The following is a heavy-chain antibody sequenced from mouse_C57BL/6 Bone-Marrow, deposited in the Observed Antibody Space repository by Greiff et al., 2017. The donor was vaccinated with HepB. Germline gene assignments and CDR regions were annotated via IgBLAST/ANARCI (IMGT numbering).Heavy chain of an antibody. V-gene: IGHV5-17*01. Sequence: EVMLVESGGGLVKPGGSLKLSCAASGFTFSDYGMHWVRQAPEKGLEWVAYISSGSSTIYYADTVKGRFTISRDNAKNTLFLQMTSLRSEDTAMYYCARPLNYSGSSYFDYWGQGTTLTVSS. CDR1: GFTFSDYG. CDR2: ISSGSSTI. J-gene: IGHJ2*01. CDR3: ARPLNYSGSSYFDY. D-gene: IGHD1-1*01.